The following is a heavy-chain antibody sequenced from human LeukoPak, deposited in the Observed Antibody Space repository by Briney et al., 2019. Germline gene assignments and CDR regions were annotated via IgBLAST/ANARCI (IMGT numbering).Heavy chain of an antibody. CDR3: ASSYGDSSGLVY. V-gene: IGHV4-30-4*01. Sequence: SETLSLTCAVYGGSFSGYYWSWIRQPPGKGLEWIGYIYYSGSTYYNPSLKSRVTISVDTSKNQFSLKLSSVTAADTAVYYCASSYGDSSGLVYWGQGTLVTVSS. CDR1: GGSFSGYY. D-gene: IGHD4-17*01. CDR2: IYYSGST. J-gene: IGHJ4*02.